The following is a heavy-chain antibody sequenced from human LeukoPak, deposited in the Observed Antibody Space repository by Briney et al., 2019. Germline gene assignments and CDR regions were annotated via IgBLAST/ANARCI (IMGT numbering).Heavy chain of an antibody. Sequence: ASVKVSCKASGYTFTSYGISWVRQAPGQGLEWMGWISAYNGNTNYAQKLQGRVTMTTDTSTSTAYMELRSLRSDDTAVYYCARDGVSSSWYDWFDPWGQGTLVTVSS. V-gene: IGHV1-18*01. D-gene: IGHD6-13*01. CDR3: ARDGVSSSWYDWFDP. CDR2: ISAYNGNT. J-gene: IGHJ5*02. CDR1: GYTFTSYG.